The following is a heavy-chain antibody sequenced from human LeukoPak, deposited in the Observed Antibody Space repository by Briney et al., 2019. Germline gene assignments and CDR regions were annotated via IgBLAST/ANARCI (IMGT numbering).Heavy chain of an antibody. CDR2: IRSKAYGGTT. V-gene: IGHV3-49*04. CDR1: GFNFGDYA. CDR3: TRDSRSGYSSRGGDY. D-gene: IGHD6-13*01. Sequence: GGSLRLSCTASGFNFGDYAMSWVRQAPGKGLEWVGFIRSKAYGGTTEYAASVKGRFTISRDDSKSIAYLQMNSLKTEDTGAYYCTRDSRSGYSSRGGDYWGQGTLVTVSS. J-gene: IGHJ4*02.